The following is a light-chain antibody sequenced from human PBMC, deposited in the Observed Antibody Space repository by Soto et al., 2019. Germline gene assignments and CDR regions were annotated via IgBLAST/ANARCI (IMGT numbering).Light chain of an antibody. Sequence: ELVLTQSPATLSLFPGERATLSCRASQSIITYVAWYQQKPGQAPRLLMSAASNRATGIPARFSGSGSGTDFNLTISSLEPEDFAVYYCQHRSKFGGGTKVEI. CDR2: AAS. V-gene: IGKV3-11*01. J-gene: IGKJ4*02. CDR3: QHRSK. CDR1: QSIITY.